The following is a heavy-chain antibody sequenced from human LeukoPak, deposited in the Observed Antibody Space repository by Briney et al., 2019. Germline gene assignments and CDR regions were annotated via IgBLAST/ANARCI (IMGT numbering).Heavy chain of an antibody. D-gene: IGHD3-22*01. V-gene: IGHV3-23*01. CDR2: ISGGGGNT. Sequence: GGSLRLSCAASKFAFSSYAMSWVRQAPGKGLEWVSAISGGGGNTYYADSVKGRFTISRDNSKNTLYLQMNSLRAEDTAVYYCARAPHYYDSSGYNAPFDYWGQGTLVTVSS. CDR1: KFAFSSYA. CDR3: ARAPHYYDSSGYNAPFDY. J-gene: IGHJ4*02.